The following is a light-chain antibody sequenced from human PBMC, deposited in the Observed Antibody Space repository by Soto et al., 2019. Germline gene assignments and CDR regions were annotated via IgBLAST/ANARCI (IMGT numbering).Light chain of an antibody. CDR3: QQYNTFPWT. V-gene: IGKV1-5*01. CDR2: DAS. J-gene: IGKJ1*01. CDR1: QSLSRW. Sequence: IQMTQSPSTLSASVGDKVTITCRASQSLSRWLAWYQQKPGNAPKLLIYDASNLDGGVPSRFSGSGSGTEFTLTVSSLQPDDFATYYCQQYNTFPWTCGQGTKVEIK.